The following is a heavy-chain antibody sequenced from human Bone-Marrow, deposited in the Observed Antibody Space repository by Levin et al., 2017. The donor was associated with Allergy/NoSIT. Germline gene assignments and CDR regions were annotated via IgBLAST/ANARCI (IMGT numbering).Heavy chain of an antibody. Sequence: SVKVSCKASGATFSTFEMNWLRQAPGQGPEWMGGIIPLFGTANYAQKFRGRVTLTADESTSTAYMELSGLRSEDTAVCYCAREMGVKTPAFDSWGQGTLVTVSS. J-gene: IGHJ4*02. CDR3: AREMGVKTPAFDS. CDR1: GATFSTFE. CDR2: IIPLFGTA. D-gene: IGHD3-10*01. V-gene: IGHV1-69*13.